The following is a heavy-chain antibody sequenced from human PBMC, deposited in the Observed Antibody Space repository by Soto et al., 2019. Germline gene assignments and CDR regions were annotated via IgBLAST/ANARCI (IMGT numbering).Heavy chain of an antibody. CDR2: IIPILGIA. CDR1: GGTFSSYT. V-gene: IGHV1-69*02. D-gene: IGHD4-17*01. J-gene: IGHJ4*02. CDR3: AISEGLRIDY. Sequence: QVQLVQSGAEVKKPGSSVKVSCKASGGTFSSYTISWVRQAPGQGLEWMGRIIPILGIANYAQKFQGRVMINXDKSTSTAYMELSSLRSEDTAWYYCAISEGLRIDYWGQGTLVTVSS.